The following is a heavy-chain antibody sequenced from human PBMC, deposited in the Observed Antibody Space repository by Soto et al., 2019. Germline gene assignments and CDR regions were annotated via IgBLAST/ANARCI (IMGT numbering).Heavy chain of an antibody. Sequence: GESLKIACRGSGERITGYWIRWVRPLPGKGLEWMGRIDPSDSYTNYSPSFQGHVTISADKSISTAYLQWSSLKASDTAMYYCARLKLAQQFYYYYGMDVWGQGTTVTVS. CDR3: ARLKLAQQFYYYYGMDV. D-gene: IGHD6-13*01. V-gene: IGHV5-10-1*01. CDR1: GERITGYW. J-gene: IGHJ6*02. CDR2: IDPSDSYT.